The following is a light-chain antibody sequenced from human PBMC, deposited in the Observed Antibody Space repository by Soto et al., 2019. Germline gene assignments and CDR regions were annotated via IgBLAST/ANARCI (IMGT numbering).Light chain of an antibody. J-gene: IGKJ1*01. Sequence: ETVLTQSPGTPSLSPGERATVSCRASQSVGGSSLAWYQQRPGQAPRLLIYDTSKRATGIPDRFSGSGSGTDFTLTISRLEPEDFAVYYCQQYQNSPRTFGQGTKVEIK. V-gene: IGKV3-20*01. CDR2: DTS. CDR3: QQYQNSPRT. CDR1: QSVGGSS.